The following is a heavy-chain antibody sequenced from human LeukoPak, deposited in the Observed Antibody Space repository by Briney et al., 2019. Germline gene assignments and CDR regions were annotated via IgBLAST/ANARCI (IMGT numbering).Heavy chain of an antibody. Sequence: GGSLRLSCAASGVTFSSYEMNWVRQAPGKGLEWVSYISSSGSTIYYADSVKGRFTISRDNAQILLYLQMNGLRAEDTAVYYCARVRSEVVVVAAILDYWGQGTLVTVSS. J-gene: IGHJ4*02. V-gene: IGHV3-48*03. CDR2: ISSSGSTI. CDR3: ARVRSEVVVVAAILDY. CDR1: GVTFSSYE. D-gene: IGHD2-15*01.